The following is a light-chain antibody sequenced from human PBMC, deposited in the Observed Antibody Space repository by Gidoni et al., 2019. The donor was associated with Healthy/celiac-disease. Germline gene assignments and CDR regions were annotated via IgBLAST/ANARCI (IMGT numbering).Light chain of an antibody. CDR2: GAS. J-gene: IGKJ4*01. V-gene: IGKV3-15*01. CDR3: QQYNNWPLT. Sequence: ELAMTPSPATLSVSPGERATLSCRASQSVSSNLAWYQQKPGQAPRLLIYGASTRATGIPARCSGSGSGTEFTLTISSLQSEDVAVYYCQQYNNWPLTFGGGTKVEIK. CDR1: QSVSSN.